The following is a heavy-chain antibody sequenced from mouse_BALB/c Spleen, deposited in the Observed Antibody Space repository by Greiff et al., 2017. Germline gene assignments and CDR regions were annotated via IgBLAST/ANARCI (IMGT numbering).Heavy chain of an antibody. V-gene: IGHV5-6-5*01. D-gene: IGHD2-2*01. CDR2: ISSGGST. CDR3: ARVEDDGYDGGFAH. Sequence: EVMLVESGGGLVKPGGSLKLSCAASGFTFSSYDMSWVRQTPEKRLEWVVSISSGGSTYYPASVKGRFTISRDNARNILYLQISSLRSEDTAMYYCARVEDDGYDGGFAHWGQGTLVTVPA. J-gene: IGHJ3*01. CDR1: GFTFSSYD.